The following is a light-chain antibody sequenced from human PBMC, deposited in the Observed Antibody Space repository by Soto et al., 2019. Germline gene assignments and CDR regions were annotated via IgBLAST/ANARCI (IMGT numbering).Light chain of an antibody. Sequence: DIVLTQSPGSLSLSPGERATLSCRASQSVDSSFFAWYQQKPGQAPRLLIYGASKRATGTPDRFSGSGSGTDFTLTITRLEPEGFAVYYCQQYVSSVTFGQGTKVEIK. CDR1: QSVDSSF. CDR2: GAS. V-gene: IGKV3-20*01. CDR3: QQYVSSVT. J-gene: IGKJ1*01.